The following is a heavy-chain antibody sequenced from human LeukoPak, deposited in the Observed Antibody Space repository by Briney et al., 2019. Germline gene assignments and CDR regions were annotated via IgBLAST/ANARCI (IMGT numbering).Heavy chain of an antibody. CDR3: ARDDRDTSGYPALDY. J-gene: IGHJ4*02. V-gene: IGHV3-7*05. CDR2: INQDGSQK. CDR1: GFTFSRYW. D-gene: IGHD3-22*01. Sequence: GGSLRLSCAASGFTFSRYWMSWVRQAREKGLEWVATINQDGSQKYYGDSVRGRLTISRDNAKNSLYLQMNSLRAEDTAVYYCARDDRDTSGYPALDYWGQGTLVTVSS.